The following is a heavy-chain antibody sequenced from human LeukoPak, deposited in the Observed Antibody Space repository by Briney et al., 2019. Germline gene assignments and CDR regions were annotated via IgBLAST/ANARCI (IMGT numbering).Heavy chain of an antibody. CDR1: GYTFTGYY. Sequence: ASVKVSCKASGYTFTGYYMHWVRQAPGQGLEWMGWINPNSGGTNYAQKLQGRVTMTRDTSISTAYMELSRLRSDDTAVYYCARATVVVVAATRNWFDPWGQGTLVTVSS. D-gene: IGHD2-15*01. CDR3: ARATVVVVAATRNWFDP. CDR2: INPNSGGT. J-gene: IGHJ5*02. V-gene: IGHV1-2*02.